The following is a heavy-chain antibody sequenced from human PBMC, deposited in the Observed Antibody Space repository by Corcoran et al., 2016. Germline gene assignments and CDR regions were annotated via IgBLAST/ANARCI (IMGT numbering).Heavy chain of an antibody. J-gene: IGHJ6*02. CDR1: GYSFTTYW. D-gene: IGHD3-10*01. CDR2: IDPSDSYT. V-gene: IGHV5-10-1*03. CDR3: ARHVWDYGSGSYYNPSAYYYYGMDV. Sequence: EVQLVQSGAEVKKPGESLRFSCKGSGYSFTTYWISWVRQMPGNGLEWMGRIDPSDSYTNYSPPFQGHVTISADKSISTAYLQRSSLKASGTAMYDCARHVWDYGSGSYYNPSAYYYYGMDVWGQGTTVTVSS.